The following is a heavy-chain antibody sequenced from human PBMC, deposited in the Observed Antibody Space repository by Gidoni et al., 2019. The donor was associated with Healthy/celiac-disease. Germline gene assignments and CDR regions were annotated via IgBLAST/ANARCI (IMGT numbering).Heavy chain of an antibody. CDR1: GGSFSGYY. D-gene: IGHD3-16*02. CDR2: INHSGST. V-gene: IGHV4-34*01. Sequence: QVQLQQWGAGLLKPSETLSLTCAVYGGSFSGYYWSWIRQPPGKGLEWIGEINHSGSTNYNPSLKSRVTISVDTSKNQFSLKLSSVTAADTAVYYCARGYYDYVWGSYRSRAYFDYWGQGTLVTVSS. CDR3: ARGYYDYVWGSYRSRAYFDY. J-gene: IGHJ4*02.